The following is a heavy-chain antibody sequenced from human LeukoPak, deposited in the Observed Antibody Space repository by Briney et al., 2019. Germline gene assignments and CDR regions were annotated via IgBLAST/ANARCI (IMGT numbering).Heavy chain of an antibody. CDR1: GYTFTSYD. V-gene: IGHV1-8*01. Sequence: ASVKVSCKASGYTFTSYDTNWVRQATGQGLEWMGWMNPNSGNTGYAQKFQGRVTMTRNTSISTAYMELRSLRSDDTAVYYCARDRRGYSYAYYFDYWGQGTLVTVSS. J-gene: IGHJ4*02. CDR2: MNPNSGNT. CDR3: ARDRRGYSYAYYFDY. D-gene: IGHD5-18*01.